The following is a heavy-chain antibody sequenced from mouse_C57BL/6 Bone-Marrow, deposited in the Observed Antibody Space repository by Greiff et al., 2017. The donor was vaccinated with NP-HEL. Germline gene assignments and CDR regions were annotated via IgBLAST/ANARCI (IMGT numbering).Heavy chain of an antibody. V-gene: IGHV1-52*01. J-gene: IGHJ3*01. CDR2: IDPSDSET. CDR1: GYTFTSYW. CDR3: ASSGRGEYPAYFAY. D-gene: IGHD5-1*01. Sequence: VQLQESGAELVRPGSSVKLSCKASGYTFTSYWMHWVKQRPIQGLEWIGNIDPSDSETHYNQKFKDKATLTVDKSSSTAYMQLSSLTSADSAVFYCASSGRGEYPAYFAYWGQGTPVTVSA.